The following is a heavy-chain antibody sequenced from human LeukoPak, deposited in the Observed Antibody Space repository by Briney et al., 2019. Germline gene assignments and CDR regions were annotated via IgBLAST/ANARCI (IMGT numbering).Heavy chain of an antibody. D-gene: IGHD6-13*01. CDR2: IYTSGST. CDR1: GGXISSYY. J-gene: IGHJ6*03. V-gene: IGHV4-4*07. CDR3: ARGYILAAAGTYYYYYMDV. Sequence: SXXXXLTCTXSGGXISSYYWSWVRQPAGKGLEWIGRIYTSGSTNYHPSLKSRVTMSVDTSKNQFSLKLSSVTAADTAVYYCARGYILAAAGTYYYYYMDVWGKGTTVTVSS.